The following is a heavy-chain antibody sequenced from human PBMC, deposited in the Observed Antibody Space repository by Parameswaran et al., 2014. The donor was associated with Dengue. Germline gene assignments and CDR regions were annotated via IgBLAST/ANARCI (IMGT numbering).Heavy chain of an antibody. J-gene: IGHJ4*02. Sequence: WVRQAPGQGLEWMGWINPNSGGTNYAQKFQGRVTMTRDTSISTAYMELSRLRSDDTAVYYCARDPSRSVRGVIMDAHHDYWGQGTLVTVSS. V-gene: IGHV1-2*02. D-gene: IGHD3-10*02. CDR2: INPNSGGT. CDR3: ARDPSRSVRGVIMDAHHDY.